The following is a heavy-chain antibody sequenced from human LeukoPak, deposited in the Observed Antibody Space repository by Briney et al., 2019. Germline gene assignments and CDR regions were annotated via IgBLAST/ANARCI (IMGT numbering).Heavy chain of an antibody. J-gene: IGHJ3*02. Sequence: SETLSLTCAVYGGSFSDYYWSWIRQPPGKGLEWIGEINHSGSTNYNPSLKSRVTISVDKSKNQFSLKLSSVTAADTAVYYCANTPDQGFGELDAFDIWGQGTMVTVSS. CDR1: GGSFSDYY. CDR2: INHSGST. D-gene: IGHD3-10*01. V-gene: IGHV4-34*01. CDR3: ANTPDQGFGELDAFDI.